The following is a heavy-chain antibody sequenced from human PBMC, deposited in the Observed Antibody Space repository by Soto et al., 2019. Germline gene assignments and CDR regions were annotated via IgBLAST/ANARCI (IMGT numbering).Heavy chain of an antibody. CDR1: GFTISTHG. CDR3: AAATTWNFHFND. D-gene: IGHD1-7*01. Sequence: QAQLVESGGVVVQPGTSLRLSCAASGFTISTHGMHWGRQAPGKGLEWLANIWYDGSNKFYAESVKGRFSISKDNSKNTLYLQMSSLRAEDKAVYSCAAATTWNFHFNDWGHGTQVNVSS. V-gene: IGHV3-33*03. J-gene: IGHJ4*01. CDR2: IWYDGSNK.